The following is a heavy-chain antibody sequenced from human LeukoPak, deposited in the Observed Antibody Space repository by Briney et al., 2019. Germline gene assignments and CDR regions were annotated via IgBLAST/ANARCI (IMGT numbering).Heavy chain of an antibody. V-gene: IGHV1-69*05. Sequence: GASVKVSCKASGGTFSSYAISWVRQAPGQGLEWMGGIIPIFGTANYAQKFQGRVTITTDESTSTAYMELSSLRSEDTAVYYCARLRGGPHIGSYGYYVDYWGQGTLVTVSS. D-gene: IGHD5-18*01. CDR1: GGTFSSYA. J-gene: IGHJ4*02. CDR3: ARLRGGPHIGSYGYYVDY. CDR2: IIPIFGTA.